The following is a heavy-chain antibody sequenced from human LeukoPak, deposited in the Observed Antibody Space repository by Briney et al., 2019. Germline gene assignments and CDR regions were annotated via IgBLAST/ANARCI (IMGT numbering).Heavy chain of an antibody. D-gene: IGHD3-10*01. CDR1: GFTFSSYW. V-gene: IGHV3-7*01. CDR3: ARDLGEMTWDY. CDR2: IKQDGSEK. J-gene: IGHJ4*02. Sequence: GGSLRLSCAASGFTFSSYWMSWVRQAPGEGLEWVANIKQDGSEKYYVDSVKGRFTISRDNAKNSLYLQMNSLRAEDTAVYYCARDLGEMTWDYWGQGTLVTVSS.